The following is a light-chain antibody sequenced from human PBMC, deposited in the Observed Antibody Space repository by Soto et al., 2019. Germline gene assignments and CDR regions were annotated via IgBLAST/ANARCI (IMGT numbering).Light chain of an antibody. Sequence: QSALTQPPSASGSPGQSVTISCTVTSSDVGGYNSVSWYQHLPGKAPKLLIYDVTKRPSAVPDRVSGSKSGNTASLTVSGLQAEDEADYYCSSYAATNIVVFGGGTKVTVL. CDR1: SSDVGGYNS. CDR3: SSYAATNIVV. CDR2: DVT. V-gene: IGLV2-8*01. J-gene: IGLJ2*01.